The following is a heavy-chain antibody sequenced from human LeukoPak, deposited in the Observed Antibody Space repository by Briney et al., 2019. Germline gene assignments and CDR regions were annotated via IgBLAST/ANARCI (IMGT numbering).Heavy chain of an antibody. CDR1: GGSISSSSYY. V-gene: IGHV4-39*07. Sequence: SETLSLTCTVSGGSISSSSYYWGWIRQPPGKGLEWIGSIYYSGSTYYNPSLKSRVTISVDTSKNQFSLKLSSVTAADTAVCYCARVRGSGWFLNYFDYWGQGTLVTVSS. D-gene: IGHD6-19*01. CDR3: ARVRGSGWFLNYFDY. J-gene: IGHJ4*02. CDR2: IYYSGST.